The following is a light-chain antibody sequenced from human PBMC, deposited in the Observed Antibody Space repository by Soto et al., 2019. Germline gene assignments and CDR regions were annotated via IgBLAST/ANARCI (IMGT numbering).Light chain of an antibody. V-gene: IGKV3-15*01. Sequence: EVVMTQSPATLSVSPGERATLSCRASQSVSSNLAWYQQKPGQAPRILIYDASTRATGIPARFSGSGSGTDFTLIISSLQSEDFALYYCQQYNNWPPWTFGQGTKVEIK. CDR1: QSVSSN. J-gene: IGKJ1*01. CDR3: QQYNNWPPWT. CDR2: DAS.